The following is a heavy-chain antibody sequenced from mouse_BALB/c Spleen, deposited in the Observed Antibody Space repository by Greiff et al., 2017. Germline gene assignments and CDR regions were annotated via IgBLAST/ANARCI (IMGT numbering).Heavy chain of an antibody. J-gene: IGHJ3*01. CDR1: GFTFSDYY. CDR3: ARDRYDEEAWFAY. V-gene: IGHV5-4*02. D-gene: IGHD2-14*01. Sequence: DVKLVESGGGLVKPGGSLKLSCAASGFTFSDYYMYWVRQTPEKRLEWVATISDGGSYTYYPDSVKGRFTISRDNAKNNLYLQMSSLKSEDTAMYYCARDRYDEEAWFAYWGQGTLVTVSA. CDR2: ISDGGSYT.